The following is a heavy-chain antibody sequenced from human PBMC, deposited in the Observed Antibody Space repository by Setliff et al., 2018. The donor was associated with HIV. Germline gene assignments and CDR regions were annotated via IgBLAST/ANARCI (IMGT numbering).Heavy chain of an antibody. V-gene: IGHV4-4*02. CDR3: ARHASGDSVSPISYWFDP. CDR1: GGSISSNW. Sequence: SETLSLTCAVSGGSISSNWWSWVRQSPGKGLEWIGEIYHSGSTHYNPSLQGRVTISVDKSKSQFSLKLSSVTAADTAVYFCARHASGDSVSPISYWFDPWGQGTLVTVSS. D-gene: IGHD4-17*01. CDR2: IYHSGST. J-gene: IGHJ5*02.